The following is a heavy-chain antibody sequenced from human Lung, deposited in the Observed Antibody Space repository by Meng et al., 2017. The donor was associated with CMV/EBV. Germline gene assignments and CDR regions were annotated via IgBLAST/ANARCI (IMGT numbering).Heavy chain of an antibody. CDR3: AHRPHYYASGGPGWFDP. Sequence: SGPTLVKPTQTLTLTCAFSGFSLSTSGVGVGWIRQPPGKALEWLALIYWDDDKRYSPSLRSRLTITKDTSKNQVVLTMTNMDPVDTATYYCAHRPHYYASGGPGWFDPWGHGTXVTVSS. V-gene: IGHV2-5*02. CDR1: GFSLSTSGVG. J-gene: IGHJ5*02. D-gene: IGHD3-10*01. CDR2: IYWDDDK.